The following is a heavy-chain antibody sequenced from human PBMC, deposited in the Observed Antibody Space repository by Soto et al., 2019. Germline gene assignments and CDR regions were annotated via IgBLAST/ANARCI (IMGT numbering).Heavy chain of an antibody. CDR1: GFTFSSYS. J-gene: IGHJ6*03. V-gene: IGHV3-21*01. Sequence: GGSLRLSCAASGFTFSSYSMNWVRQAPGKGLEWVSSISSSSSYIYYADSVKGRFTISRDNAKNSLYLQMNSLRAEDTAVYYCASGGYCTNGVCYSHYYYYMDVWGKGTTVTVSS. D-gene: IGHD2-8*01. CDR2: ISSSSSYI. CDR3: ASGGYCTNGVCYSHYYYYMDV.